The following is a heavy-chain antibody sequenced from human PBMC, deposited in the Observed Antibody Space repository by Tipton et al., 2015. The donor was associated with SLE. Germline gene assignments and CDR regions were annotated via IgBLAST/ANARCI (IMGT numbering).Heavy chain of an antibody. CDR3: ARRRGSSNWYSRYGMDV. V-gene: IGHV4-61*09. CDR2: IYTSGTT. CDR1: GSSITSDSNY. D-gene: IGHD6-13*01. J-gene: IGHJ6*02. Sequence: TLSLTCTVSGSSITSDSNYWTWIRQPAGKVLVWIGHIYTSGTTNYNPSLKSRVTILMDTSKNQFSLKLTSVTAADTAVYYCARRRGSSNWYSRYGMDVWGQGTTVTVSS.